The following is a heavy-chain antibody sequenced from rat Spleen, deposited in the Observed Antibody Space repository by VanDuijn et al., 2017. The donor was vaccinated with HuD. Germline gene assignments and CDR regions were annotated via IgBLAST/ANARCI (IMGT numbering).Heavy chain of an antibody. V-gene: IGHV5S13*01. J-gene: IGHJ2*01. Sequence: EVQLVESDGDLVQPGRSLKLSCAASGFTFSNYGMAWVRQAPKKGLEWVASISAGGGFTFYRDSVKGRFTISRDDGKNTLYLQMDSLRSEDTATYYCAKVLSGSFDYWGQGVRVTVSS. D-gene: IGHD5-1*01. CDR3: AKVLSGSFDY. CDR2: ISAGGGFT. CDR1: GFTFSNYG.